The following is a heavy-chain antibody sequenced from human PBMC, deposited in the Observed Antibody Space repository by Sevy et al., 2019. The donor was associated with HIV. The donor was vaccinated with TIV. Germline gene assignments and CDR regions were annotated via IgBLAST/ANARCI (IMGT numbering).Heavy chain of an antibody. V-gene: IGHV4-59*01. Sequence: SETLSLTCTVSVGSFSSYYWSWIRQSPGKGLEWIGYIYYNGTTNSSPSLRRRVTISPHTSKSQFSLKLKSVTAADTAVYYCARGKVLFDYWGQGTLVTVSS. CDR2: IYYNGTT. CDR3: ARGKVLFDY. D-gene: IGHD1-20*01. J-gene: IGHJ4*02. CDR1: VGSFSSYY.